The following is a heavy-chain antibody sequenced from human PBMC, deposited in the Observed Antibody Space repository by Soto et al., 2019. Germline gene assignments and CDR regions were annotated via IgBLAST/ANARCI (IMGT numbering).Heavy chain of an antibody. CDR1: GGSFSGYY. CDR3: ARGPITTNPRFDP. CDR2: INHSGST. Sequence: SETLSLTCAVYGGSFSGYYWSWIRQPPGKGLEWIGEINHSGSTNYNPSLKSRVTISVDTSKNPFSLKLSSVTAADTAVYYCARGPITTNPRFDPWGQGTLVTVSS. J-gene: IGHJ5*02. V-gene: IGHV4-34*01. D-gene: IGHD3-22*01.